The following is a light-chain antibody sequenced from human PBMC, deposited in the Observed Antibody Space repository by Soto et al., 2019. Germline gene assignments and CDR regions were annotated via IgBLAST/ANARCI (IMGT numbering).Light chain of an antibody. J-gene: IGLJ1*01. V-gene: IGLV2-14*01. CDR1: RSDVGGYDY. CDR2: EVT. Sequence: QSALTQPASVSGSPGQSTALSCTGTRSDVGGYDYVSWYQQHPDKAPQLLIYEVTKRPPGVSNRFSGSKSGNTASLTISGLQPEDEADYDGRSHTSGSTRVFGSGTKRTVL. CDR3: RSHTSGSTRV.